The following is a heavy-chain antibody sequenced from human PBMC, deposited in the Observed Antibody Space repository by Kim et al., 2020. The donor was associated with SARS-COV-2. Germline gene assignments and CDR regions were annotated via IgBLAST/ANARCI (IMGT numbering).Heavy chain of an antibody. CDR1: GYTFIGYY. Sequence: ASVKVSCKASGYTFIGYYLHWVRQAPGHGLEWMGWINRNNGGTNYAQNFQGRVTMTTDTSISTAFIELSGLRSDDTAVYYCATGNEMYYFNSWGQGTLVT. V-gene: IGHV1-2*02. CDR3: ATGNEMYYFNS. D-gene: IGHD1-1*01. CDR2: INRNNGGT. J-gene: IGHJ4*02.